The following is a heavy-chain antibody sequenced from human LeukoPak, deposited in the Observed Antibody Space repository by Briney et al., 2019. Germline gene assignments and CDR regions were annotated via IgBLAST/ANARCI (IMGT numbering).Heavy chain of an antibody. CDR2: ISGSGGTT. CDR3: AKSGYSTNWYRYFDY. J-gene: IGHJ4*02. D-gene: IGHD6-13*01. Sequence: GGSLRLSCAASGFTLSSYAMSWVRQAPGKGLEWVSTISGSGGTTYYADSVKGRFTISRDNSKNTLYLQMNSLRAEDTAVYYCAKSGYSTNWYRYFDYWGQGTLVTVSS. CDR1: GFTLSSYA. V-gene: IGHV3-23*01.